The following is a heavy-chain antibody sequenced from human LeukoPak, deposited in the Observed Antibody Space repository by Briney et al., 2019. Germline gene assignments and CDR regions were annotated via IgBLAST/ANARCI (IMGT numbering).Heavy chain of an antibody. D-gene: IGHD5-24*01. CDR1: GCSISSGYY. CDR3: ARHSRDAYNF. CDR2: IYHSGST. J-gene: IGHJ4*02. Sequence: PSETLSLTCAVSGCSISSGYYWGWIRQPPGKGLEWIGSIYHSGSTYYNPSLKSRVTISVDTSKNQFSLKLSSVTASDTAVYYCARHSRDAYNFWGQGTLVTVSS. V-gene: IGHV4-38-2*01.